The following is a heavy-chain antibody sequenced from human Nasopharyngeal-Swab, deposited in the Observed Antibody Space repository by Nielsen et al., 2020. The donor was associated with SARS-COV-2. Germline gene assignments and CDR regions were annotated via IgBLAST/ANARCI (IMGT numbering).Heavy chain of an antibody. D-gene: IGHD3-3*01. CDR3: ARDGSRFLEWLLAYYFDY. CDR2: IKQDGSEN. V-gene: IGHV3-7*03. CDR1: GFTFSNYW. Sequence: GGSLRLSCAASGFTFSNYWMSWVRQAPGKGLGWVANIKQDGSENYYVDSMRGRITISRDNAKNSLYLQMNSLRAEDTAVYYCARDGSRFLEWLLAYYFDYWGQGALVTVSS. J-gene: IGHJ4*02.